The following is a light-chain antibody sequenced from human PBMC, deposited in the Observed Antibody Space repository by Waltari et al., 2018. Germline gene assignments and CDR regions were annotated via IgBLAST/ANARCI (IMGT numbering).Light chain of an antibody. V-gene: IGKV1-5*03. Sequence: DIQMTQSPSTLSASVGDRVTITCRASQSISSWLAWYQQKPGKAPKLLIYTASTLQSGVPSRFIGSGSGTEFTLTISSLQPDDFATYYCQQYSTYSPFTFGQGTKLDIK. J-gene: IGKJ2*01. CDR2: TAS. CDR3: QQYSTYSPFT. CDR1: QSISSW.